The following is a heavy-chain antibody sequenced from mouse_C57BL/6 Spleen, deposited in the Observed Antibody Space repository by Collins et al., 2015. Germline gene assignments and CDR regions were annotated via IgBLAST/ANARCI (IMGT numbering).Heavy chain of an antibody. CDR2: IRNKANGYTT. CDR3: ARYRFYYGQNLFDY. Sequence: EVKLVESGGGLVQPGGSLSLSCAASGFTFTDYYMNWVRQPPGKALEWLGFIRNKANGYTTEYSASVKGRFTIARDNSQSTLYLQMNALRAEDSATYYCARYRFYYGQNLFDYWGQGTTLTVSS. D-gene: IGHD1-1*01. CDR1: GFTFTDYY. J-gene: IGHJ2*01. V-gene: IGHV7-3*01.